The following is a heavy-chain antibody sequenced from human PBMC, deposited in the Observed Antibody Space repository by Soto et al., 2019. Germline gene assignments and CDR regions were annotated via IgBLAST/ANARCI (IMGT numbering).Heavy chain of an antibody. V-gene: IGHV4-34*01. CDR3: ARGDPYSNPPLISNWFDP. CDR2: INHSGST. Sequence: SETLSLTCAVYGGSFSGYYWSWIRQPPGKGLEWIGEINHSGSTNYNPSLKSRVTISVETSKNQFSLKLSSVTAADTAVYYCARGDPYSNPPLISNWFDPWGQGTLVTVSS. D-gene: IGHD4-4*01. J-gene: IGHJ5*02. CDR1: GGSFSGYY.